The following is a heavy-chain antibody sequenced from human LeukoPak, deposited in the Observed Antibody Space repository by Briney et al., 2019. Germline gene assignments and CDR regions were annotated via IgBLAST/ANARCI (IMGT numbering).Heavy chain of an antibody. Sequence: GGSLRLSCAASGFTFSSYAMSWVRQAPGKGLEWVSAISGSGGSTYYADSVKGRFTISRDNSKNTLYLQMNSLRAEDTAVYYCAKDSHYYGSGRGLLPHLYYFDYWGQGTLVTVSS. V-gene: IGHV3-23*01. J-gene: IGHJ4*02. CDR2: ISGSGGST. CDR3: AKDSHYYGSGRGLLPHLYYFDY. D-gene: IGHD3-10*01. CDR1: GFTFSSYA.